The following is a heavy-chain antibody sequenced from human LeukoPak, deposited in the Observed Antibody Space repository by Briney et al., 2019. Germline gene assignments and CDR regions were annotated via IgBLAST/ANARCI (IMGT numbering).Heavy chain of an antibody. J-gene: IGHJ6*02. D-gene: IGHD3-10*01. CDR3: ARFDGSGSYLPYYYYGMDV. V-gene: IGHV4-34*01. CDR2: INHSGST. Sequence: SETLSLTCAVYGGSFSGYYRSWIRQPPGKGLEWIGEINHSGSTNYNPSLKSRVTISVDTSKNQFSLKLSSVTAADTAVYYCARFDGSGSYLPYYYYGMDVWGQGTTVTVSS. CDR1: GGSFSGYY.